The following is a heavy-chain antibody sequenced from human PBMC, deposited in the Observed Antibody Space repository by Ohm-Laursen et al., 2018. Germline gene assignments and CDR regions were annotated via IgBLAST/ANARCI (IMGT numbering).Heavy chain of an antibody. D-gene: IGHD2-21*01. J-gene: IGHJ3*02. CDR1: GGSISSYY. Sequence: SDTLSLTCTVSGGSISSYYWSWIRQPPGKGLEWIGYIHYSGTTTYNPSLTGRVTISVDTSKNQFSLKLSSVTAADTAVYYCARKGYSGNDAFDIWGQGTMVTVSS. CDR3: ARKGYSGNDAFDI. V-gene: IGHV4-59*07. CDR2: IHYSGTT.